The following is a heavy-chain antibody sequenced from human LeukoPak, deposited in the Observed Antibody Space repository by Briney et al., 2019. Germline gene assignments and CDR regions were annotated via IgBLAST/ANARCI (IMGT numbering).Heavy chain of an antibody. CDR1: GGSFSTYY. Sequence: TSETLSLTCTVSGGSFSTYYWSWIRQPPGKGLEWIGYIYYSGSTDYTPSLKSRVTMSLDTSKNQFSLNLNSVTAADTAVYYCARAVITFGAAVAKGFDCWGQGTLVTVSS. D-gene: IGHD3-16*01. J-gene: IGHJ4*02. CDR2: IYYSGST. V-gene: IGHV4-59*01. CDR3: ARAVITFGAAVAKGFDC.